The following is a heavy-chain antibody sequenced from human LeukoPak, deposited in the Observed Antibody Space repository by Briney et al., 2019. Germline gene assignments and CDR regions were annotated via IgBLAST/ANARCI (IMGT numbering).Heavy chain of an antibody. CDR1: GYTISNSI. J-gene: IGHJ4*02. V-gene: IGHV5-51*01. Sequence: GESLKISCTGSGYTISNSIIGWVRQMPGKGLEWMGIIYPGDSETRYNPSFQRYATITADNSISTAYLQWSILRAYATPKYYCARLPAASAMRGDYWGQGTLVTVSS. CDR2: IYPGDSET. CDR3: ARLPAASAMRGDY. D-gene: IGHD2-2*01.